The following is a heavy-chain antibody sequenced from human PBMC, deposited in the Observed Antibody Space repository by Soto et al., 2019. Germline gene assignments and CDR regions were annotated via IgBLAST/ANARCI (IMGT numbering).Heavy chain of an antibody. CDR2: ISYDGSKK. V-gene: IGHV3-30*18. J-gene: IGHJ4*02. D-gene: IGHD3-3*01. CDR3: AKDIGGVGAAGD. CDR1: GFNFSVYG. Sequence: QVQLVESGGGVVQPGRSLRLSCAASGFNFSVYGMHWVRRAPGKGLEWVTVISYDGSKKYYVDSVRGRFTISRDNSKNKLYLQMSDLRAEDTAVYYCAKDIGGVGAAGDWGQGTQVTVSS.